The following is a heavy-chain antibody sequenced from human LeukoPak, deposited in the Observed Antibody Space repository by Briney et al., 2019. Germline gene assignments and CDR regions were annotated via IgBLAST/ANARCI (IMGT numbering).Heavy chain of an antibody. CDR2: IYHSGST. CDR3: ARDNNGDYYDYSWFDP. Sequence: SETLSLTCAVSGGSISSSNWWSWVRQPPGKGLEWIGEIYHSGSTNYNPSLKSRVTISVDKSKNQFSLKLSSVTAADTAVYYCARDNNGDYYDYSWFDPWGQGTLVTVSS. V-gene: IGHV4-4*02. J-gene: IGHJ5*02. CDR1: GGSISSSNW. D-gene: IGHD3-22*01.